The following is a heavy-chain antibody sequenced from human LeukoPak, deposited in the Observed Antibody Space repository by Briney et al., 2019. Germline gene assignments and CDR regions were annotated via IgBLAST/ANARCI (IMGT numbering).Heavy chain of an antibody. Sequence: SSETLSLTCAVYGGSFSGYYWSWIRQPPGKGLEWIGEINRSGSTNYNPSLRSRVTISVDTSKNQFSLKLSSVTAADTAVYYCARGSGRMEGMDVWGQGTTVTVSS. J-gene: IGHJ6*02. CDR3: ARGSGRMEGMDV. V-gene: IGHV4-34*01. CDR2: INRSGST. D-gene: IGHD1-1*01. CDR1: GGSFSGYY.